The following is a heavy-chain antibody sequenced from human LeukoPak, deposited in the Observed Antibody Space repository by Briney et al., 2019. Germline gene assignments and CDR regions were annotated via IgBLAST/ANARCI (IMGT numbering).Heavy chain of an antibody. J-gene: IGHJ4*02. CDR2: IGYDGKNK. V-gene: IGHV3-30*02. D-gene: IGHD2-15*01. CDR1: GFMFSDYG. Sequence: GGSLRLSCETSGFMFSDYGMHWVRHSPAKGLEWVSSIGYDGKNKYYTDSVKGRFTISRDDSKNSFYLQMNSLTTEDTAVYFCAKTRPRIVVSGSVDNWGQGTLVTVSS. CDR3: AKTRPRIVVSGSVDN.